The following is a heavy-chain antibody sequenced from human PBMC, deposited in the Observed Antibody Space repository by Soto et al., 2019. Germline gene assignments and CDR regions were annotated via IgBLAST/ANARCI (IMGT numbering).Heavy chain of an antibody. CDR2: IYPGDSDT. D-gene: IGHD5-12*01. CDR3: ARHEAGGYDYIKGGYYYGMDV. CDR1: GYSFTSYW. Sequence: GESLKISCKGSGYSFTSYWIGWVRQMPGKGLEWMGIIYPGDSDTRYSPSFQGQVTISADKSISTAYLQWSSLKASDTAMYYCARHEAGGYDYIKGGYYYGMDVWGQGTTVTVSS. J-gene: IGHJ6*02. V-gene: IGHV5-51*01.